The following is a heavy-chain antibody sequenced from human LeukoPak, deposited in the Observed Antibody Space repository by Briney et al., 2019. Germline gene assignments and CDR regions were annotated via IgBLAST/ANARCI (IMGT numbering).Heavy chain of an antibody. CDR2: ISYDGSNK. CDR3: AREVHIVVVVAAHRGYYFDY. J-gene: IGHJ4*02. CDR1: GFTFSSYA. D-gene: IGHD2-15*01. Sequence: PGGSLRLSCAASGFTFSSYAMHWVRQAPGKGLEWVAVISYDGSNKYYADSVKGRFTISRDNSKNTLYLQMNSLRAEDTAVYCCAREVHIVVVVAAHRGYYFDYWGQGTLVTVSS. V-gene: IGHV3-30*01.